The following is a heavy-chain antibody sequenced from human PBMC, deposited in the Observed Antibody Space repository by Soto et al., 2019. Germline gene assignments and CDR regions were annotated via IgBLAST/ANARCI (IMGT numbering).Heavy chain of an antibody. J-gene: IGHJ6*03. D-gene: IGHD5-18*01. CDR1: GGSISSSSYY. CDR2: IYYSGST. CDR3: ARHRGYSFGDYYYYYMDV. Sequence: PSETLSLTCTVSGGSISSSSYYWGWIRQPPGKGLEWIWSIYYSGSTYYNPSLKSRVTISVDTSKNQFSLKLSSVTAADTAVYYCARHRGYSFGDYYYYYMDVWGKGTTVPVSS. V-gene: IGHV4-39*01.